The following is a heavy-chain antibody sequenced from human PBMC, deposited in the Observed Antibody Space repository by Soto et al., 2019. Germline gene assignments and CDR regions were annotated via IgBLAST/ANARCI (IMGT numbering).Heavy chain of an antibody. J-gene: IGHJ6*02. CDR3: AKSGYCSSTSCYYYYYYGMDV. CDR2: ISGSGGST. CDR1: GFTFSSYA. D-gene: IGHD2-2*01. V-gene: IGHV3-23*01. Sequence: PGGSLRLSCAASGFTFSSYAMSWVRQAPGKGLEWVSAISGSGGSTYYADSVKGRFTISRDNSKNTLYLQMNSLRAEDTAVYYCAKSGYCSSTSCYYYYYYGMDVWGQGTTVTVS.